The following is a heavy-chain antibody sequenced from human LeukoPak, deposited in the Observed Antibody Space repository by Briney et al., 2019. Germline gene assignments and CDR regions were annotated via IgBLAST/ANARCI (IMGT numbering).Heavy chain of an antibody. J-gene: IGHJ4*02. D-gene: IGHD3-10*01. CDR3: AIGWGYGLLWSY. CDR1: GGSISSGDYY. CDR2: IYYSGST. V-gene: IGHV4-30-4*08. Sequence: SQTLSLTCTVSGGSISSGDYYWSWIRQPPGKGLEWIGYIYYSGSTYYNPSLKSRVTISVDTPKNQFSLKLSSVTAADTAVYYCAIGWGYGLLWSYWGQGTLVTVSS.